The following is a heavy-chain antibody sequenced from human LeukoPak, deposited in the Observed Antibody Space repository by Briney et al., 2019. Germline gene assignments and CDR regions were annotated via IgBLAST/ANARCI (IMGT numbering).Heavy chain of an antibody. Sequence: GGSLRLSCAASGFTFSSYAMHWVRQAPGKGLEWVAVISYGGSNKYYADSVKGRFTISRDNSKNTLYLQMNSLRAEDTAAYYCARAKAYSTSCYDYWGQGTLVTVSS. CDR1: GFTFSSYA. V-gene: IGHV3-30-3*01. CDR2: ISYGGSNK. D-gene: IGHD2-2*01. CDR3: ARAKAYSTSCYDY. J-gene: IGHJ4*02.